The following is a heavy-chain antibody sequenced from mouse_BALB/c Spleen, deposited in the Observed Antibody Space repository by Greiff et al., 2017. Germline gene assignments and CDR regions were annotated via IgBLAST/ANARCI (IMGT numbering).Heavy chain of an antibody. CDR1: GYAFSSSW. J-gene: IGHJ4*01. D-gene: IGHD2-3*01. Sequence: VHLVESGPELVKPGASVKISCKASGYAFSSSWMNWVKQRPGQGLEWIGRIYPGDGDTNYNGKFKGKATLTADKSSSTAYMQLSSLTSVDSAVYFCAREGFYDGYYEAMDYWGQGTSVTVSS. CDR2: IYPGDGDT. CDR3: AREGFYDGYYEAMDY. V-gene: IGHV1-82*01.